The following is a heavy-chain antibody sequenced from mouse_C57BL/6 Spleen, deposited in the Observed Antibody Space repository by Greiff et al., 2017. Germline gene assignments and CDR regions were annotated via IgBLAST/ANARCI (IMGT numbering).Heavy chain of an antibody. CDR3: ARYSDDYDEGYFDY. V-gene: IGHV7-3*01. Sequence: EVQRVESGGGLVQPGGSLSLSCAASGFTFTDYYMSWVRQPPGKALEWLGFHRNKANGYTTEYSASVKGRFTISRDNSQSILYLQMNALRAEDSATYYCARYSDDYDEGYFDYWGQGTTLTVSS. CDR1: GFTFTDYY. D-gene: IGHD2-4*01. J-gene: IGHJ2*01. CDR2: HRNKANGYTT.